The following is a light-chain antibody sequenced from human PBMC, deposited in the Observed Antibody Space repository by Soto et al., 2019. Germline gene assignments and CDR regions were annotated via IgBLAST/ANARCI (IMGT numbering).Light chain of an antibody. V-gene: IGLV1-40*01. CDR3: QSYDSSLITYV. CDR1: SSKIGAGYD. CDR2: GNT. Sequence: QSVLTQPPSVSGAPGPRVTISCTGSSSKIGAGYDVHWYHRLPGTAPKLLIYGNTNRPSGVPDRFSGSKSDTSASLVITGLQAEDEADYYCQSYDSSLITYVFGTGSTLTVL. J-gene: IGLJ1*01.